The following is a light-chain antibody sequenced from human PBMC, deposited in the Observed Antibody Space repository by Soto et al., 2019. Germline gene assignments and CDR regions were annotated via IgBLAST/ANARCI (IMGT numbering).Light chain of an antibody. CDR2: QVS. CDR1: QSISTW. V-gene: IGKV1-5*03. CDR3: QHYYTSSWT. J-gene: IGKJ1*01. Sequence: DIQMTQSPSTLSASVGDRVTITCRARQSISTWLAWYQQKPGKDPQVLIYQVSSLQSGVPSRFIASGSGTEVSLTISILQPDDFATYDCQHYYTSSWTVGQGTKVEI.